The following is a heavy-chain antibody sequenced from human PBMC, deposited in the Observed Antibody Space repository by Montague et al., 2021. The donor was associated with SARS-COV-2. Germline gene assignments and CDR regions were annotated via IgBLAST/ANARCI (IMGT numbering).Heavy chain of an antibody. CDR1: GGPISGYY. J-gene: IGHJ5*02. D-gene: IGHD6-13*01. V-gene: IGHV4-59*01. CDR2: IYYSGGT. CDR3: ARDRFIAGGRLPHGFDP. Sequence: SETRSLTCSVSGGPISGYYRSWIRQSPGKGLEWIGYIYYSGGTXXXPSXXXRVIISVDTSKSQFSLKLSSVTAADTAVYYCARDRFIAGGRLPHGFDPWGQGTLVTVPS.